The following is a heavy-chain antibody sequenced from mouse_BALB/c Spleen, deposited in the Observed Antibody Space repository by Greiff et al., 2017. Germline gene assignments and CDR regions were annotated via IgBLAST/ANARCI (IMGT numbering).Heavy chain of an antibody. J-gene: IGHJ4*01. CDR3: ARWLLRYAMDY. V-gene: IGHV14-3*02. Sequence: EVQRVESGAELVKPGASVKLSCTASGFNIKDTYMHWVKQRPEQGLEWIGRIDPANGNTKYDPKFQGKATITADTSSNTAYLQLSSLTSEDTAVYYCARWLLRYAMDYWGQGTSVTVSS. CDR2: IDPANGNT. CDR1: GFNIKDTY. D-gene: IGHD2-3*01.